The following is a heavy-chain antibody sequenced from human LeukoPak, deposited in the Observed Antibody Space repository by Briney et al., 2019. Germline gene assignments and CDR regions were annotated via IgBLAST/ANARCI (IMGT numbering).Heavy chain of an antibody. Sequence: ASVKVSCKASGGTFSSYGISWVRQAPGQGLEWMGWIIAYNGNTNYAQKLQGRVTMTTDTSTSTAYMELRSLRSDDTAVYYCARVEYYYGSGSYYNNWFDPWGQGTLVTVSS. D-gene: IGHD3-10*01. CDR3: ARVEYYYGSGSYYNNWFDP. V-gene: IGHV1-18*01. CDR2: IIAYNGNT. CDR1: GGTFSSYG. J-gene: IGHJ5*02.